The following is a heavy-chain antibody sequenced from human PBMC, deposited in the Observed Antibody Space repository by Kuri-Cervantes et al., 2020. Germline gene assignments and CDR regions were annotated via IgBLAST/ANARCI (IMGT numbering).Heavy chain of an antibody. D-gene: IGHD5-12*01. Sequence: GGSLRLSCAASGFTFSRNTMNWVRQAPGKGLEWVSSISSSSSYIYYADFVKGRFSISRDNAKNSLYLQMNSLRAEDTAVYYCARQNRGYDERLDLWGQGTLVTVSS. CDR3: ARQNRGYDERLDL. CDR1: GFTFSRNT. CDR2: ISSSSSYI. J-gene: IGHJ5*02. V-gene: IGHV3-21*01.